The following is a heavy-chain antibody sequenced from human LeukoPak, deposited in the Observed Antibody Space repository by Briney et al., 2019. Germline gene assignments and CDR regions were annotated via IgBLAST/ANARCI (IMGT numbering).Heavy chain of an antibody. CDR3: ARDLWAQKLPHRYFDY. V-gene: IGHV3-7*05. J-gene: IGHJ4*02. D-gene: IGHD6-13*01. CDR1: EFTFSSYW. Sequence: GGSLRLSCAASEFTFSSYWMTWVRQAPGKGLEWVANIKQDGSEIYYMDSVKGRFTISRDNAKNSLYLQMNSLRAEDTAVYYCARDLWAQKLPHRYFDYWGRGTLVTVSS. CDR2: IKQDGSEI.